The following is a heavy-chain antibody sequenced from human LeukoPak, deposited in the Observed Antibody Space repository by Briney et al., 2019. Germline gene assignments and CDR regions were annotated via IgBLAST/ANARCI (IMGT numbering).Heavy chain of an antibody. CDR1: RFTFSSYA. J-gene: IGHJ4*02. CDR2: ISHDGTYE. Sequence: GGSLRLSCAASRFTFSSYAMHWVRQAPGKGLEWVAGISHDGTYEYQADSVKGRFTISRDNAENSLNLQMNNLRPEDTAMYYCARPLFGAISPGYWGQGTLVTVSS. CDR3: ARPLFGAISPGY. V-gene: IGHV3-30*04. D-gene: IGHD3-10*01.